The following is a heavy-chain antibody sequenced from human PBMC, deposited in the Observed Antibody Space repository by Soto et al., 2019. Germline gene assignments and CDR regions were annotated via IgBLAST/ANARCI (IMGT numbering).Heavy chain of an antibody. J-gene: IGHJ5*02. CDR1: GFAFNKFG. CDR2: ISYDGSYQ. Sequence: QVQLVESGGGVVQPGTSLRLSCEASGFAFNKFGMHWVRQAPGKGLEWVAFISYDGSYQYYADSVQGRLTITRDNSMNTLNMQLNSLRREDTAVYYCVRSWGVYCSSTRCYSPWLDPWGQGTLVTVSS. V-gene: IGHV3-30*03. D-gene: IGHD2-2*02. CDR3: VRSWGVYCSSTRCYSPWLDP.